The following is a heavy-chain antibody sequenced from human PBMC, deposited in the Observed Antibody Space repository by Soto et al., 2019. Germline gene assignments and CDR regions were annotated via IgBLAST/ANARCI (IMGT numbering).Heavy chain of an antibody. CDR1: GYRFTSYW. CDR2: IYPGDSDT. CDR3: ARQGPGDGYNSFPGTYDS. V-gene: IGHV5-51*01. Sequence: GESLKISCKGSGYRFTSYWLGWVRQMPGKGLEWMGIIYPGDSDTRYSPSFQGPVTISADKSISTAYLQWSSLKAPDTAMYYCARQGPGDGYNSFPGTYDSWGQGTLVTVSS. J-gene: IGHJ4*02. D-gene: IGHD5-12*01.